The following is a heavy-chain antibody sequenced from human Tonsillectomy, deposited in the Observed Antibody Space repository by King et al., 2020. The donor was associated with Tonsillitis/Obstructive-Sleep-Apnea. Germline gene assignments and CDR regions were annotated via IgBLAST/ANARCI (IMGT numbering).Heavy chain of an antibody. Sequence: VQLVESGGGVVQPGRSLRLSCAASGFTFSSYGMHWVRQAPGKGLEWVAVIWYDGSNKYYADSVKGRFTISRDNSKNTLYLKMNSLRAEDTAVYYCARDKDDYGDYYFDYWVQGTLVTVSS. CDR1: GFTFSSYG. CDR3: ARDKDDYGDYYFDY. CDR2: IWYDGSNK. J-gene: IGHJ4*02. D-gene: IGHD4-17*01. V-gene: IGHV3-33*01.